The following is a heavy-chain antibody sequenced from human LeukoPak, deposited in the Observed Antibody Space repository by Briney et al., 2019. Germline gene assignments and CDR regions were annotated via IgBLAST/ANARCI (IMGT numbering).Heavy chain of an antibody. J-gene: IGHJ6*03. D-gene: IGHD3-22*01. V-gene: IGHV3-74*01. CDR3: AREGYYDSSDDYYYYMDV. CDR1: GFTFSSYW. Sequence: GGSLRLSCAASGFTFSSYWMHWVRQAPGKGLVWVSRINSDGSSTSYADSVKGRFTISRDNAKNSLYLQMNSLRAEDTAVYYCAREGYYDSSDDYYYYMDVWGKGTTVTVSS. CDR2: INSDGSST.